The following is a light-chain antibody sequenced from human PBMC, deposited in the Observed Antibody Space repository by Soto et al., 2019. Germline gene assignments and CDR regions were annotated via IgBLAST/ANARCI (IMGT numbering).Light chain of an antibody. CDR2: WAS. CDR1: QSILFNSNNKNY. CDR3: QQYFSTPYT. J-gene: IGKJ2*01. Sequence: DIVMTKYPDSLAVSLGERATINCKSSQSILFNSNNKNYLVWYQQRPGQSPKLLLYWASSREPGVPDRFSGSGSGTDFTLTISSLQADDGAVYYCQQYFSTPYTFGQVTK. V-gene: IGKV4-1*01.